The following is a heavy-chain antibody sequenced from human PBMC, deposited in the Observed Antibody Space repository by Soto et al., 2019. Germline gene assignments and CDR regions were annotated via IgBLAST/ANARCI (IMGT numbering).Heavy chain of an antibody. J-gene: IGHJ4*02. D-gene: IGHD5-12*01. CDR3: ANYMAGTMFDY. CDR2: IYSTGGA. Sequence: QLQLQESGPGLVKPSETLSLTCTVSGDSISSSSYCWGWIRQPPGKGLEWIGSIYSTGGANYNPSLKSRTTISIDTSKNQFSLKLSSVTATDTAVYYCANYMAGTMFDYWGRGTLVTVSS. V-gene: IGHV4-39*01. CDR1: GDSISSSSYC.